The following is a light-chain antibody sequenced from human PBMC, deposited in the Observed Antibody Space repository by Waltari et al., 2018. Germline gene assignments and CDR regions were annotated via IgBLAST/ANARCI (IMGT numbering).Light chain of an antibody. CDR2: PAS. Sequence: DIQLTQSPSSLSASIGASVTITCRASQGIRNAVVWYQVKPGTAPKLLLSPASTLDSGVPSRFSGSGSGTVYTRTISSLQPEDLATYSCQQFYSLPYTFGQGTRLEL. CDR3: QQFYSLPYT. J-gene: IGKJ2*01. CDR1: QGIRNA. V-gene: IGKV1-NL1*01.